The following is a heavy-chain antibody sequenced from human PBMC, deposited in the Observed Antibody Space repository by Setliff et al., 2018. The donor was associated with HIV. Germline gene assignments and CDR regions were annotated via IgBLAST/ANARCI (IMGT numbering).Heavy chain of an antibody. Sequence: SETLSLTCTVSGGSISSHYWSWIRQPPGKGLEWIGYIYYSGSTYYNPSLKSRVTISVDTSKNQFSLKLSSVTAADTAVYYCARHGYYGSGSYRSPLDYWGQGTLVTVSS. CDR2: IYYSGST. D-gene: IGHD3-10*01. CDR1: GGSISSHY. J-gene: IGHJ4*02. CDR3: ARHGYYGSGSYRSPLDY. V-gene: IGHV4-59*04.